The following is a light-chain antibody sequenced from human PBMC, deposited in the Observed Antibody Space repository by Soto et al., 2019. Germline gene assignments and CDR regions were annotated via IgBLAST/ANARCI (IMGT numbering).Light chain of an antibody. V-gene: IGLV1-51*01. J-gene: IGLJ3*02. Sequence: QSVLTQPPSVSAAPGQKVTISCSGTSSNIGNNYVSWYQQLPGTAPKLLIYDNNKRPSGIPDRFSGSKSGTSATLGITGLQTGDEADYYCETRDSSLSAWVFGGGTKLTVL. CDR3: ETRDSSLSAWV. CDR1: SSNIGNNY. CDR2: DNN.